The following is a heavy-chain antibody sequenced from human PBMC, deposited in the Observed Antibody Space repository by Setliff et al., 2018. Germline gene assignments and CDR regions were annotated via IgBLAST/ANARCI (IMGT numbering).Heavy chain of an antibody. Sequence: SETLSLTCTVSGYSISSGYIWGWIRQPPGKGLEWVGNIGHTGSINYNPSLKSRLTISRDTSKNQVSLRLNSVTSTDTAVYYCARDLGHGGDSDYWGQGILVTVSS. V-gene: IGHV4-38-2*02. D-gene: IGHD2-21*02. CDR3: ARDLGHGGDSDY. CDR2: IGHTGSI. J-gene: IGHJ4*02. CDR1: GYSISSGYI.